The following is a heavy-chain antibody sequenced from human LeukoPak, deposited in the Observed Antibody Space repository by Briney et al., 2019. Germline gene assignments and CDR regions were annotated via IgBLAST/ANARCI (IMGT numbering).Heavy chain of an antibody. V-gene: IGHV3-23*01. CDR2: ISGSGGST. J-gene: IGHJ5*02. CDR3: AKALKQVGSA. CDR1: GFTFRSYA. Sequence: GGSLRLSCAASGFTFRSYAISWVRQAPGKGLEWVSGISGSGGSTNYADSVRGRFTISRDNSKSTLYLQIDSLRAEDTAIYYCAKALKQVGSAWGQGTLVTVSS. D-gene: IGHD2-15*01.